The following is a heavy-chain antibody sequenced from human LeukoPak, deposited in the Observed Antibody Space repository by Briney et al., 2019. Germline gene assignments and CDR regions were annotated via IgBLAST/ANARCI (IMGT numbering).Heavy chain of an antibody. CDR1: GYTFTGYY. V-gene: IGHV1-2*02. CDR2: INPNSGVT. J-gene: IGHJ5*02. CDR3: AREGATADDVNWFDP. D-gene: IGHD6-13*01. Sequence: GASVKVSCKASGYTFTGYYMHWVRQAPGQGLEWMGWINPNSGVTRYAQNFQGRVTLTRDTSISTAYMEVSRLRSDDTAVYYCAREGATADDVNWFDPWGQGTLVIVSA.